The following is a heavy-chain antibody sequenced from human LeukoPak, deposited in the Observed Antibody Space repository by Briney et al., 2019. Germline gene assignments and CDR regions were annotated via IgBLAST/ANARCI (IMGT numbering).Heavy chain of an antibody. J-gene: IGHJ4*02. D-gene: IGHD3-10*01. V-gene: IGHV5-51*01. CDR2: IYPGDSDT. CDR1: GYSFTSDW. CDR3: ARPYYYGSGSYYFDY. Sequence: GESLQISCQGSGYSFTSDWIGWVRPMPGKGLEWRGIIYPGDSDTRYSPSFQGQVTISADKSISTAYLQWSSLKASDTAMYYCARPYYYGSGSYYFDYWGQGTMVSVSS.